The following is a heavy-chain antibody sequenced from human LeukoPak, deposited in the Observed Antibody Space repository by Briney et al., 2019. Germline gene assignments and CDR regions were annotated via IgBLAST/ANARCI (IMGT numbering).Heavy chain of an antibody. CDR3: ARGYCTSSSCYNDY. D-gene: IGHD2-2*02. V-gene: IGHV3-30*04. J-gene: IGHJ4*02. Sequence: GGSLKLSCATSGFTFSSYAFHWVRQAPGKGLEWVATMSFDVNNKYYADSVRGRFTISRDNSKNTLYLQMNSLRAEDTAVYSCARGYCTSSSCYNDYWGQGTLVTVSS. CDR2: MSFDVNNK. CDR1: GFTFSSYA.